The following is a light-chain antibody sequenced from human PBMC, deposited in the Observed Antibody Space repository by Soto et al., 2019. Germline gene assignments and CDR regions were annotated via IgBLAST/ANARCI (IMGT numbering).Light chain of an antibody. CDR2: EVS. CDR3: SSYTRSSTPYV. CDR1: SSDVGGYNY. J-gene: IGLJ1*01. Sequence: QSALTQPASVSGSPGQSITISCTGTSSDVGGYNYVSWYQQHPGKAPKLMIYEVSNRPSRVSNRFSGYKSGNTASLTISGLQAEDEADYYCSSYTRSSTPYVYGTGTKLTVL. V-gene: IGLV2-14*01.